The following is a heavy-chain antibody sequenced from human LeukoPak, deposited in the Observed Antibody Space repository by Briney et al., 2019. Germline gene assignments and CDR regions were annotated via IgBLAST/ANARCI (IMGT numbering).Heavy chain of an antibody. CDR1: GGSISSYY. D-gene: IGHD2/OR15-2a*01. CDR2: ISDIGSI. J-gene: IGHJ4*02. Sequence: SETLSLNCTVSGGSISSYYWSWIRQPPGKGLDWIAYISDIGSINYNPSLKSRVTISLDTSKNQFSLKLSSVTAADTAVYYCAGHHPRNTVDFWGQGTLVTVSS. CDR3: AGHHPRNTVDF. V-gene: IGHV4-59*08.